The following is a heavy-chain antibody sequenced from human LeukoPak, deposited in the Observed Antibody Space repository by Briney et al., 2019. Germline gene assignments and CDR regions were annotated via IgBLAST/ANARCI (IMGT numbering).Heavy chain of an antibody. D-gene: IGHD7-27*01. CDR1: GISISSYY. CDR2: IQTSGSI. V-gene: IGHV4-4*07. J-gene: IGHJ3*02. CDR3: ARLGKNAFDI. Sequence: PWETLSLTCTVSGISISSYYWSWIRQPAGKGLEYIGRIQTSGSINYNPSLKSRVTMSVDTSKNQFSLKLSSVTAADTAVYYCARLGKNAFDIWGQGTMVTVSS.